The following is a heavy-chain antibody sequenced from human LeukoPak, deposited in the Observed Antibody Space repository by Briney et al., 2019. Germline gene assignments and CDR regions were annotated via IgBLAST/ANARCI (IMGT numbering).Heavy chain of an antibody. CDR1: VYFINSSNW. D-gene: IGHD3-10*01. CDR2: IYYSGST. V-gene: IGHV4-28*03. CDR3: AREGVGSFLY. J-gene: IGHJ4*02. Sequence: ADTLSLTCAVSVYFINSSNWWGWIRQPPGKGLEWIGYIYYSGSTYYNPALKRRVTMSVETSKNQFSLKLSSVTAADTSVYYCAREGVGSFLYWGQGTLVTVTS.